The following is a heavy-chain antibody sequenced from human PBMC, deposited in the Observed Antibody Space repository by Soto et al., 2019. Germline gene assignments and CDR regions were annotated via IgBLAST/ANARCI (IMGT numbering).Heavy chain of an antibody. J-gene: IGHJ3*02. D-gene: IGHD6-19*01. Sequence: GASVKVSCEACGYRFTGYYMHWVRQAPGQGLEWMGWINPNSGGTNYAQKFQGWVTMTRDTSISTAYMELSRLRSDDTAVYYCARSLGSSGWYREAAFDIWGQGTMVTVSS. V-gene: IGHV1-2*04. CDR2: INPNSGGT. CDR1: GYRFTGYY. CDR3: ARSLGSSGWYREAAFDI.